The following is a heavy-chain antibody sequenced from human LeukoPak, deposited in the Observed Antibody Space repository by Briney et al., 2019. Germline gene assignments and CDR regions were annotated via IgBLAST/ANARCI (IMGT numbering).Heavy chain of an antibody. V-gene: IGHV1-69*05. CDR1: GGTFSSYA. J-gene: IGHJ4*02. CDR2: IIPIFGTA. D-gene: IGHD3-22*01. CDR3: ARGPLYYDSSCYYYAFDY. Sequence: GSSVKVSCKASGGTFSSYAISWVRQAPGQGLEWMGGIIPIFGTANYAQKFQGRVTITTDESTSTAYMELSSLRSEDTAVYYCARGPLYYDSSCYYYAFDYWGQGTLVTVSS.